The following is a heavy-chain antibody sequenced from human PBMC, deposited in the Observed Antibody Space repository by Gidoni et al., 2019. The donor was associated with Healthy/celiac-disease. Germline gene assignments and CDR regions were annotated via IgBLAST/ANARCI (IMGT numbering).Heavy chain of an antibody. V-gene: IGHV3-21*01. CDR3: ARAHRVDWLFTYNWFDP. J-gene: IGHJ5*02. D-gene: IGHD3-9*01. CDR2: ISSSSSYI. Sequence: EVQLVESGGGLVKPGGSLRLSCAASGFTFSSYSMNWGRQAPGKGLEWVSSISSSSSYIYYADSVKGRFTISRDNAKNSLYLQMNSLRAEDTAVYYCARAHRVDWLFTYNWFDPWGQGTLVTVSS. CDR1: GFTFSSYS.